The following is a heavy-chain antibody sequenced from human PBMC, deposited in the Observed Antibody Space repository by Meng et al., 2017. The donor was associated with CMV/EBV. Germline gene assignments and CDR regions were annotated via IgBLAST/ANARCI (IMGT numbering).Heavy chain of an antibody. CDR1: GFSLSTTGVG. CDR3: ARWPAEY. V-gene: IGHV2-5*02. Sequence: QIPLKESGPTLGEPTQTLTLTWTFSGFSLSTTGVGVAWIRQSPGKAPEWLAVIYWDDDKRYSPSLKSRLTITKDTSKNQVILTVTNMDPVDTATYYCARWPAEYWGQGTLVTVSS. J-gene: IGHJ4*02. CDR2: IYWDDDK. D-gene: IGHD5-24*01.